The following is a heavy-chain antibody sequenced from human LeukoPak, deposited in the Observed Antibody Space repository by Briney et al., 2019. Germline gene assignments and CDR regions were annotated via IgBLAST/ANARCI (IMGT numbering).Heavy chain of an antibody. V-gene: IGHV3-33*01. CDR1: GFNFSNYA. D-gene: IGHD3-9*01. CDR2: IWYDGSNK. Sequence: GGSLRLSCEASGFNFSNYAMHWVRQAPGKGLEWVAVIWYDGSNKYYTDSVKGRFTISRDNSKNTLYLQMNSLRAEDTAVYYCARDPGTYVLTGYWSYWGQGTLVTVSS. J-gene: IGHJ4*02. CDR3: ARDPGTYVLTGYWSY.